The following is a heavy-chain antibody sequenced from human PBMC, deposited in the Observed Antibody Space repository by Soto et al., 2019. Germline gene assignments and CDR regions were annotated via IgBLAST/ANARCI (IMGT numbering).Heavy chain of an antibody. CDR3: VRLSKYTSGWYVLYYPDA. CDR1: GFTFSDYY. J-gene: IGHJ5*02. Sequence: QVQLVESGGGLVKPGGSLRLSCAASGFTFSDYYMAWIRQAPGKGLEWVSYISSSVITKSSADSLEGRFTISRDNAKESLYQQMNSLRAEDTAVYYCVRLSKYTSGWYVLYYPDAWGQGTLVTVSS. V-gene: IGHV3-11*01. D-gene: IGHD6-19*01. CDR2: ISSSVITK.